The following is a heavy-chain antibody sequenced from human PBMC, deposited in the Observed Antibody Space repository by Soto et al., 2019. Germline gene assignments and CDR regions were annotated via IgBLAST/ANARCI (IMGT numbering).Heavy chain of an antibody. CDR1: GFAFWGDC. V-gene: IGHV3-7*01. CDR2: IKQDGSKA. Sequence: AGGSLRLSCVASGFAFWGDCMSWVRQAPGKGLEWVANIKQDGSKAQYLESVRGRFTISRDNSKNSVYLQMTSLRAEDTALYYCARDFYGGFSYGPGDSWGQGTLVTVSS. J-gene: IGHJ4*02. CDR3: ARDFYGGFSYGPGDS. D-gene: IGHD2-15*01.